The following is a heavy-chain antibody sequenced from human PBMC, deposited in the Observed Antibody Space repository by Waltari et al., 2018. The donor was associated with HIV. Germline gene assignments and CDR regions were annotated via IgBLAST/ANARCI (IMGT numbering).Heavy chain of an antibody. CDR2: INDGGKT. D-gene: IGHD3-10*01. V-gene: IGHV4-34*01. CDR1: GVSLTEHF. CDR3: VRGPSRRVHFHSQSFFHYSVFDV. Sequence: QVQLQQWGAGLLRPSETLSLTCAVYGVSLTEHFWSWVRQSPRKGLEWIGEINDGGKTNYNPSLKRRVAMSIDMAKNQFSLNLTSVTAADTATYYCVRGPSRRVHFHSQSFFHYSVFDVWGRGTTVTVSS. J-gene: IGHJ6*01.